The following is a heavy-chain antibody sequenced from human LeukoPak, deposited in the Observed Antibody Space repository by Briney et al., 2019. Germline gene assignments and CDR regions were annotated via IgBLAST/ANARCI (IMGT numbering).Heavy chain of an antibody. CDR1: GYTFTIYD. D-gene: IGHD1-26*01. CDR2: TNPNSGDT. Sequence: ASVKVSCKASGYTFTIYDISWVRQATGQGLEWMGWTNPNSGDTGYARKFQGRVTLTRDPSISTAYMELSSLTSDDTAVYYCARGLEDYTTTTYPLLKYWGQGTLVTVSS. V-gene: IGHV1-8*01. CDR3: ARGLEDYTTTTYPLLKY. J-gene: IGHJ4*02.